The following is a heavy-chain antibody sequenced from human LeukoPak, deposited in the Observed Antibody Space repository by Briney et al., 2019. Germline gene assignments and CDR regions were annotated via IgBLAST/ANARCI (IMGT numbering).Heavy chain of an antibody. J-gene: IGHJ3*02. Sequence: PGGSLRLSCAACGFTFSSYAMSWVRQAPGKGLEWVSAISGSGGSTYYADSVKGRFTISRDNSKNTLYLQMNSLRAEDTAVYYCANLPNYYDSSGYYYPPAAFDIWGQGTMVTVSS. CDR1: GFTFSSYA. D-gene: IGHD3-22*01. CDR2: ISGSGGST. CDR3: ANLPNYYDSSGYYYPPAAFDI. V-gene: IGHV3-23*01.